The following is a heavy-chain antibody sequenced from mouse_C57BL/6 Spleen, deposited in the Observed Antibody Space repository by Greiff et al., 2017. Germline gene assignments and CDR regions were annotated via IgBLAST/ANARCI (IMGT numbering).Heavy chain of an antibody. CDR3: AREGLRPEAWFAY. CDR2: IDPSDSYT. V-gene: IGHV1-69*01. J-gene: IGHJ3*01. CDR1: GYTFTSYW. Sequence: QVQLQQPGAELVMPGASVKLSCKASGYTFTSYWLHWVKQRPGQGLEWIGEIDPSDSYTNYNQKFKGKSTLTVDKSSSTAYMQLSSLTSEDSAVYYCAREGLRPEAWFAYWGQGTLVTVSA. D-gene: IGHD2-4*01.